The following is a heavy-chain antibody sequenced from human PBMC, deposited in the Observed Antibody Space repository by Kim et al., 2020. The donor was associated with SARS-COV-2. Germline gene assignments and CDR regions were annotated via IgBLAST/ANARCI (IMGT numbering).Heavy chain of an antibody. J-gene: IGHJ4*02. CDR2: INHSGST. V-gene: IGHV4-34*01. CDR1: GGSFSGYY. D-gene: IGHD6-6*01. Sequence: SETLSLTCAVYGGSFSGYYWNWIRQPPGKGLEWIGEINHSGSTNYNPSLKSRVTISVDTSKNQFSLKLSSVTAADTAVYYCARGIFGGGSSLPNFDHWGQGTLVTVSS. CDR3: ARGIFGGGSSLPNFDH.